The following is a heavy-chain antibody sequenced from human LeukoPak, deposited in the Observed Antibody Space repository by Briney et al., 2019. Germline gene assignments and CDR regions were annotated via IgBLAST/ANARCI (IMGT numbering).Heavy chain of an antibody. CDR3: ATMYYYDSSGFF. CDR2: ISSSGSTI. J-gene: IGHJ4*02. Sequence: GGSLRLSCAASGFTFSSYEMNWVRQAPGKGLEWVSYISSSGSTIYYADSVKGRFTISRDNAKNSLYLQMNSLRAEDTAVYYCATMYYYDSSGFFWGQGTLVTVSS. CDR1: GFTFSSYE. V-gene: IGHV3-48*03. D-gene: IGHD3-22*01.